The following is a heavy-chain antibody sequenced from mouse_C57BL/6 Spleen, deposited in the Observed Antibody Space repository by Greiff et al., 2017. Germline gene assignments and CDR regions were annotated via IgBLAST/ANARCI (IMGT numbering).Heavy chain of an antibody. CDR2: ISSGGSYT. V-gene: IGHV5-6*01. D-gene: IGHD2-4*01. CDR3: ARHGTMKYFDY. J-gene: IGHJ2*01. Sequence: EVMLVESGGDLVKPGGSLKLSCAASEFTFSSYGMSWVRQTPDKRLEWVATISSGGSYTYYPDSVKGRFTISRDNAKNTLYLQMSSLKSEDTAMYYCARHGTMKYFDYWGQGTTLTVSS. CDR1: EFTFSSYG.